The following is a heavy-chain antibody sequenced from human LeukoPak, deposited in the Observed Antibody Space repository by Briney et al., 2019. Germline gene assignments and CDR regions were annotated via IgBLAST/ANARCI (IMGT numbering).Heavy chain of an antibody. V-gene: IGHV3-74*01. CDR2: INSDGSST. CDR1: GFTFSSYW. J-gene: IGHJ4*02. D-gene: IGHD6-19*01. Sequence: GGSLRLSCAASGFTFSSYWMHWVRQAPGKGLVWVSRINSDGSSTNYADSVKGRFTISRDNSKNTLYLQMNSLRAEDTAVYYCAKDNSIAVAGYDYWGQGTLVTVSS. CDR3: AKDNSIAVAGYDY.